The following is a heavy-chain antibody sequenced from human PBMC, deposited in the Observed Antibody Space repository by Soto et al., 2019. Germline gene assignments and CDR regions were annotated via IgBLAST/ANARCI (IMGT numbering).Heavy chain of an antibody. Sequence: ASVKVSCKASGGTFSSYAISWVRQAPGQGLEWMGGIIPIFGTANYAQKFQGRVTITADESTSTAYMELSSLRSEDTAVYYCARDFWSGHPHGMDVRGQGPTVTVSS. D-gene: IGHD3-3*01. CDR3: ARDFWSGHPHGMDV. CDR1: GGTFSSYA. V-gene: IGHV1-69*13. J-gene: IGHJ6*02. CDR2: IIPIFGTA.